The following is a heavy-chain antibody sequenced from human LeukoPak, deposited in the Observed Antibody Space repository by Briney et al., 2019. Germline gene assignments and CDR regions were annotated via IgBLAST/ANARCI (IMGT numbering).Heavy chain of an antibody. CDR1: GFTFSSYS. J-gene: IGHJ4*02. D-gene: IGHD3-3*01. Sequence: GGSLRLSCAASGFTFSSYSMNWVRQAPGKGLEWVTAISGSGGSTYYADSVKGRFTISRDNSKNTLYLQMNSLRAEDTAVYYCAKDGRRYDFWSGSDYWGQGTLVTVSS. CDR3: AKDGRRYDFWSGSDY. V-gene: IGHV3-23*01. CDR2: ISGSGGST.